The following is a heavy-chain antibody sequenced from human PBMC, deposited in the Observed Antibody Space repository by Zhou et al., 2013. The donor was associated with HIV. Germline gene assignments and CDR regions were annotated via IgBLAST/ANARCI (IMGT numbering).Heavy chain of an antibody. V-gene: IGHV1-18*01. CDR3: ARDFVAVVAPFDY. CDR2: ISAYNGYT. Sequence: QVQLVQSGADVKKPGASVKVSCKASGYIFTDYGFSWVRQAPGQGLEWMGWISAYNGYTNYAQKFQGRVTMTTDTSTSTAYMEMRSLRSDDTAVYYCARDFVAVVAPFDYWGQGTLVTVSS. J-gene: IGHJ4*02. D-gene: IGHD2-15*01. CDR1: GYIFTDYG.